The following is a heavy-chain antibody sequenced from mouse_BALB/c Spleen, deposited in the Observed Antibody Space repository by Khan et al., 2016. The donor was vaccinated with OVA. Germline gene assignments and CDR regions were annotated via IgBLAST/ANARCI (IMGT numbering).Heavy chain of an antibody. V-gene: IGHV1S41*01. CDR1: GYTFTSYW. J-gene: IGHJ4*01. Sequence: DLVKPGASVKLSCKASGYTFTSYWINWIKQRPGQGLEWIGRIDPGSGSTSYNEMFKDKTTLTVDTSSSTAYIQLISLSSDDSAVYFGARSKYDDCGLYGMDYWGQGTSVTVSS. CDR2: IDPGSGST. D-gene: IGHD1-1*02. CDR3: ARSKYDDCGLYGMDY.